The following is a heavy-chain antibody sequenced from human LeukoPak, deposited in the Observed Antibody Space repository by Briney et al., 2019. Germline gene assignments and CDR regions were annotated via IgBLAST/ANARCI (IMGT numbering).Heavy chain of an antibody. Sequence: SETLSLTCTVSGGSISSYYWSWIRQPAGKGLEWIGLIFSSGSTNYNPSLKSRVTMSVDTSKNQFSLKLSSVTAADTAVYYCARVLKTGTTGYYFDLWGRGTLVTVSS. CDR2: IFSSGST. J-gene: IGHJ2*01. CDR1: GGSISSYY. D-gene: IGHD3-9*01. CDR3: ARVLKTGTTGYYFDL. V-gene: IGHV4-4*07.